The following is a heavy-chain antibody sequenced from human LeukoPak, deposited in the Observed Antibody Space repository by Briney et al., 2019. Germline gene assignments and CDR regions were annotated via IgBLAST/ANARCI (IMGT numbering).Heavy chain of an antibody. Sequence: SETLSLTCTVSGGSISSSSYYWGWIRQPPGKGLEWIGSIYYSGSTYYNPSLKSQVTISVDTSKNQFSLKLSSVTAADTAVYYCARESGGPEIYYMDVWGKGTTVTVSS. J-gene: IGHJ6*03. CDR2: IYYSGST. CDR3: ARESGGPEIYYMDV. V-gene: IGHV4-39*07. D-gene: IGHD3-10*01. CDR1: GGSISSSSYY.